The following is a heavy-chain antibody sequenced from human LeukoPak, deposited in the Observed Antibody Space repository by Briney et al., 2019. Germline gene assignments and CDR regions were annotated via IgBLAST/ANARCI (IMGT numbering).Heavy chain of an antibody. CDR1: GFAFSDFS. J-gene: IGHJ4*02. D-gene: IGHD5-18*01. CDR3: AREGSSNGFYYFDF. V-gene: IGHV3-21*01. CDR2: ISTTDTEKYI. Sequence: PGGSLRLSCAASGFAFSDFSMVWVRQAPGKGLEWLSSISTTDTEKYIYYVDSVKGRFTISRDDAKSSLFLHMNSLRAEDTAVYYCAREGSSNGFYYFDFWGQGTLVTVSS.